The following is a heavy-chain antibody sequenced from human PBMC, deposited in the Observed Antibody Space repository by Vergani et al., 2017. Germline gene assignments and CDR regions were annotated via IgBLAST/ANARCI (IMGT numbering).Heavy chain of an antibody. CDR1: GFTFSSYS. CDR2: ISSSSSTI. D-gene: IGHD4-17*01. V-gene: IGHV3-48*04. J-gene: IGHJ6*02. CDR3: ARDRMTTVTNSPAVVYYYYGMDV. Sequence: EVQLVESGGGLVQPGGSLRLSYAASGFTFSSYSMNWVRQAPGKGLEWVSYISSSSSTIYYADSVKGRFTISRDNAKNSLYLQMNSLRAEDTAVYYCARDRMTTVTNSPAVVYYYYGMDVWGQGTTVTVSS.